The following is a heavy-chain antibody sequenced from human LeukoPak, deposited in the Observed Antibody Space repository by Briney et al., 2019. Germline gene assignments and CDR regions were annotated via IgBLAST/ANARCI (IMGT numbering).Heavy chain of an antibody. V-gene: IGHV1-69*10. CDR1: GENLSNYL. CDR3: ARDRGITMVRGARYFDY. CDR2: VIPVLGKS. Sequence: VASVKVSCKSSGENLSNYLITWVRQAPGQGLEWMGHVIPVLGKSNYAQKFQGRITITADESTSTAYMELSSLRSEDTAVYYCARDRGITMVRGARYFDYWGQGTLVTVSS. J-gene: IGHJ4*02. D-gene: IGHD3-10*01.